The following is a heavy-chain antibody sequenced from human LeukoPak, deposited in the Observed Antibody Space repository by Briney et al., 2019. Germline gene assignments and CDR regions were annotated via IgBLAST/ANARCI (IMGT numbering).Heavy chain of an antibody. CDR2: ISAYNGNT. V-gene: IGHV1-18*01. J-gene: IGHJ6*03. CDR3: ARDRCGIAARPLCYMDV. Sequence: ASVKVSCKASGYTFTSYGISWVRQAPGQGLEGMGWISAYNGNTNYAQKFQGRVTMTTDTSTSTAYMELRSLRSDDTAVYYCARDRCGIAARPLCYMDVWGKGTTVTVSS. D-gene: IGHD6-6*01. CDR1: GYTFTSYG.